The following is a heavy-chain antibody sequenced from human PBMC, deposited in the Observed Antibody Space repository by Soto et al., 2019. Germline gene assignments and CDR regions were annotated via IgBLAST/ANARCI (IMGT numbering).Heavy chain of an antibody. Sequence: SETLSLTCTVSGGSISSGDYYWSWIRQPPGKGLEWIGYIYYSGSTYYNPSLKSRVTISVDTSKNQFSLKLSSVTAADTAVYYCARGGSSIATRPFDNWGQGTLVTVSS. D-gene: IGHD6-6*01. CDR2: IYYSGST. J-gene: IGHJ4*02. CDR3: ARGGSSIATRPFDN. V-gene: IGHV4-30-4*01. CDR1: GGSISSGDYY.